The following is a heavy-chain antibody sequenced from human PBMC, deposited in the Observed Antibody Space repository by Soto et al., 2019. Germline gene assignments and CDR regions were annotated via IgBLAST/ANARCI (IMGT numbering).Heavy chain of an antibody. J-gene: IGHJ4*02. CDR1: GFTFSSHA. V-gene: IGHV3-33*01. CDR2: IYSDGSGK. Sequence: PGGSLRLSCAASGFTFSSHAMHWVRQAPGKGLEWVAIIYSDGSGKSYADSVKGRFTISRDNSKNMVYLQMNSLKVEDTAIYHCASDGYSLGWPEFEYWGQGTQVTVSS. D-gene: IGHD5-18*01. CDR3: ASDGYSLGWPEFEY.